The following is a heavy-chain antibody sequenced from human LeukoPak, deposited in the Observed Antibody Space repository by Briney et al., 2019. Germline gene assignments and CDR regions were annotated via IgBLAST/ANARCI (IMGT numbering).Heavy chain of an antibody. CDR3: AKDHYDYYYYMDV. J-gene: IGHJ6*03. CDR1: GFTFSSYG. CDR2: ISYDGSNK. D-gene: IGHD3-10*01. Sequence: GGSLRLSCAASGFTFSSYGMHWVRQAPGKGLEWVAVISYDGSNKYYADSVKGRFTISRDNSKNTLYLQMNSLRAEDTAVYCCAKDHYDYYYYMDVWGKGTTVTVSS. V-gene: IGHV3-30*18.